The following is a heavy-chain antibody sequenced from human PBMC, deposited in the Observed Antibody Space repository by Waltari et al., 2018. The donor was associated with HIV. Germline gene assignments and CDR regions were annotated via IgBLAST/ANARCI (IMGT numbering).Heavy chain of an antibody. CDR2: INPSGGST. Sequence: QVQLVHSGAEVKKPGASVKVSCQAFGYTFISYYLHWARHAPGQRLEWMGIINPSGGSTTYAQKFQGRVTMTRDTSTSTVYMELSSLRSEDTAVYYCARGVPVDTAMGKYYYYALDVWGQGTTVTVSS. CDR3: ARGVPVDTAMGKYYYYALDV. V-gene: IGHV1-46*01. J-gene: IGHJ6*02. D-gene: IGHD5-18*01. CDR1: GYTFISYY.